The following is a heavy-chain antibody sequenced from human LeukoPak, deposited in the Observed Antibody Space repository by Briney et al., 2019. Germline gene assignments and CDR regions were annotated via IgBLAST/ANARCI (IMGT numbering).Heavy chain of an antibody. Sequence: PSETLSLTCTVSGDSVSSYYWSWIRQPPGKGLEWIGEINHSGSTNYNPSLKSRVTISVDTSKNQFSLKLSSVTAADTAVYYCASFQFDFWSGYYYWGQGTLVTVSS. CDR3: ASFQFDFWSGYYY. V-gene: IGHV4-34*01. CDR1: GDSVSSYY. J-gene: IGHJ4*02. D-gene: IGHD3-3*01. CDR2: INHSGST.